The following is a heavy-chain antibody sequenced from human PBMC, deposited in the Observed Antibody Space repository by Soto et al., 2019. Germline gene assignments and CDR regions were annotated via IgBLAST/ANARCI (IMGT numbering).Heavy chain of an antibody. CDR2: INHSGRV. V-gene: IGHV4-34*01. D-gene: IGHD3-22*01. Sequence: SETLSLTCAFYGGSFICHSWTWIRQSPGKGLEWIGDINHSGRVNYSPSLKSRVTISLDTSKNQFSLTLSAVTAADTAMYYCSTRAYDTNGYYRFDPWGQGTLVTSPQ. J-gene: IGHJ5*01. CDR3: STRAYDTNGYYRFDP. CDR1: GGSFICHS.